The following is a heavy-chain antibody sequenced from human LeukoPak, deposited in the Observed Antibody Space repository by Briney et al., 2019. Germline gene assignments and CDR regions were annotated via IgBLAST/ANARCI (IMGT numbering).Heavy chain of an antibody. D-gene: IGHD5-18*01. CDR1: GGSISSYY. CDR3: ARTTDTAMVPGFDY. Sequence: SETLSLTCTVSGGSISSYYWSWIRQPPGKGLEWIGYISYSGSTNYNPSLKSRVTISVDTSKNQFSLKLSSVTAADTAVYYCARTTDTAMVPGFDYWGQGTLVTVSS. J-gene: IGHJ4*02. CDR2: ISYSGST. V-gene: IGHV4-59*08.